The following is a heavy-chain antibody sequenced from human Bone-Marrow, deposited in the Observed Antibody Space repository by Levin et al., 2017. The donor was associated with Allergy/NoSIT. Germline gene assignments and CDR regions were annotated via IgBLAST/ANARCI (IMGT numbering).Heavy chain of an antibody. CDR1: GFTVSSNY. Sequence: PGGSLRLSCAASGFTVSSNYMSWVRQAPGKGLEWVSVIYSGGDTYYADSVMGRFTISRDNSNNTLFLQMNSLRAEDTAVYYCARGGTYGSGSYYPVYYFDFWGQGTLVTVSS. V-gene: IGHV3-66*01. CDR2: IYSGGDT. J-gene: IGHJ4*02. CDR3: ARGGTYGSGSYYPVYYFDF. D-gene: IGHD3-10*01.